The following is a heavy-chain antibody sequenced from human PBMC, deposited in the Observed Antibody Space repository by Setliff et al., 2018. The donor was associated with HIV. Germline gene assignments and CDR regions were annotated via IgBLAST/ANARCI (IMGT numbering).Heavy chain of an antibody. CDR3: ATSYGSGVAPFDY. Sequence: PGGSLRLSCAASGFTFDDYAVTWVRQAPGKGLDYVSAISGSGTTTYYADSVRGRFTISRDNSTNTVYLQMHSLRAEDTALYYCATSYGSGVAPFDYWGQGTLVTVSS. V-gene: IGHV3-23*01. D-gene: IGHD3-10*01. J-gene: IGHJ4*02. CDR2: ISGSGTTT. CDR1: GFTFDDYA.